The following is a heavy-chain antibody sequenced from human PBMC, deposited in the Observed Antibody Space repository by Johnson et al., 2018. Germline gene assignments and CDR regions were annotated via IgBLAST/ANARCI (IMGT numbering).Heavy chain of an antibody. V-gene: IGHV3-30*03. J-gene: IGHJ3*02. CDR2: ISHNGRDE. CDR1: GFIFSGHG. D-gene: IGHD6-25*01. Sequence: QVQLVQSGGGVVQXGRSXRLXCAASGFIFSGHGMHWVRQGPGGGLDWVAVISHNGRDEDYAGSVKGRFTISRDNSKNTLFLQMYTLRPEDTAVYYCVRGMSGTWLFDGFDIWGQGTMVTVSA. CDR3: VRGMSGTWLFDGFDI.